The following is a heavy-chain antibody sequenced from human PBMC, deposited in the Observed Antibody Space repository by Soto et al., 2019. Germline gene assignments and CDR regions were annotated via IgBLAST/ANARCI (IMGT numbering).Heavy chain of an antibody. D-gene: IGHD2-21*02. CDR2: IYQGGST. CDR1: GGSISDGLW. CDR3: ASPLHDKTAHYYGGLDV. J-gene: IGHJ6*02. Sequence: QVQLQESGPGLVKPSGTLSVTCAVSGGSISDGLWWNWFRQPPGKGLEWIGEIYQGGSTHYSPSLKSRVTISIDKSNNQLSLRLTSVTAADKAVYYCASPLHDKTAHYYGGLDVWGQGTAVTVSS. V-gene: IGHV4-4*02.